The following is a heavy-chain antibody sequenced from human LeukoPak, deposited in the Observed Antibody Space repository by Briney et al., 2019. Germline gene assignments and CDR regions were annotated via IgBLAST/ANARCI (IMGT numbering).Heavy chain of an antibody. D-gene: IGHD3-10*01. CDR3: AREIYGEDFFDY. CDR2: IKQDESKK. CDR1: GFTFSNYW. J-gene: IGHJ4*02. Sequence: VGSLRLSCAASGFTFSNYWMSWVRQAPGKGLEWVANIKQDESKKYYVDSVKGRLTISRDNAKNSLYLQMNSLRAEDTAVYYCAREIYGEDFFDYWGQGTLVTVSS. V-gene: IGHV3-7*01.